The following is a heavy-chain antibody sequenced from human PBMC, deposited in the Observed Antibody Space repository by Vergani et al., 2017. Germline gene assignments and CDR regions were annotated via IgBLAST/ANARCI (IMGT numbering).Heavy chain of an antibody. CDR2: IHASGTK. V-gene: IGHV4-61*02. CDR3: ARDRVPAARLNWFDP. D-gene: IGHD2-2*01. Sequence: QVHLNEAGPGLVKPSQTLSLTCTVSGASITSGSFYWSWIRQPAGKGLEWIGRIHASGTKNYNPSLRSRVTLSVDTSKNQLSLKMISMTAADTAVYYCARDRVPAARLNWFDPWGQGTLVTVSS. CDR1: GASITSGSFY. J-gene: IGHJ5*02.